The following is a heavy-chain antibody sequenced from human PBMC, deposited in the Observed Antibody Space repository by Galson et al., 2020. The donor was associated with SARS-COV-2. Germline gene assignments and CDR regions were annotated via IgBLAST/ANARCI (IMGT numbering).Heavy chain of an antibody. Sequence: GGSLRISCAASGFTFSSYAMSWVRQAPGKGLEWVSAISGSGSSTYYADSVKGRFTISRDNSKHTLYLQMNSLRAEDTAVYYCAKDAVAAAGDTGWFDPWGQGTLVTVSS. CDR1: GFTFSSYA. CDR2: ISGSGSST. D-gene: IGHD6-13*01. CDR3: AKDAVAAAGDTGWFDP. J-gene: IGHJ5*02. V-gene: IGHV3-23*01.